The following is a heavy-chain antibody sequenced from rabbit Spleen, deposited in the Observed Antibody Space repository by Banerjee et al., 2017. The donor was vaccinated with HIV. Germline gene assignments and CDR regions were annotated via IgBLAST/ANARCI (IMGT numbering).Heavy chain of an antibody. D-gene: IGHD8-1*01. CDR1: GFTLNRW. J-gene: IGHJ4*01. Sequence: LQESGGGLFQPGGSLALTCAASGFTLNRWICWVRQAPGKRPEWIACIYTGGTTTAYAIWAKGRFTISKTSSTTVTLQMTSLTAADTATYFCARSASSYYWYYFNLWGPAPWSPS. CDR2: IYTGGTTT. CDR3: ARSASSYYWYYFNL. V-gene: IGHV1S45*01.